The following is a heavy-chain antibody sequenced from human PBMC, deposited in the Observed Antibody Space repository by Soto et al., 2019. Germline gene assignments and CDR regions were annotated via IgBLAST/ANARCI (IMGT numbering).Heavy chain of an antibody. CDR3: ARGSRSSQYYYMDV. CDR2: INHSGST. Sequence: SETLSLTCAVYGGSFSGYYWSWIRQPPGKGLEWIGEINHSGSTNYNPSLKSRVTISVDTSKNQFSLKLSSVTAADTAVYYCARGSRSSQYYYMDVWGKGTTVTVSS. CDR1: GGSFSGYY. J-gene: IGHJ6*03. D-gene: IGHD6-13*01. V-gene: IGHV4-34*01.